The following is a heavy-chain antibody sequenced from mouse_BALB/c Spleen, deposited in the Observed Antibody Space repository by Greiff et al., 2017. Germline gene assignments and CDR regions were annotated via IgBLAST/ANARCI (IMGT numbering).Heavy chain of an antibody. Sequence: QVPLPQSGAELVRPGTSVKVSFKASGYAFTNYLIEWVKQRPGQGLEWIGVINPGSGGTNYNEKFKGKATITADTSSNTAYLQLSSLTSEDTAVYYCARINWYFDVWGAGTTVTVSS. CDR2: INPGSGGT. CDR1: GYAFTNYL. V-gene: IGHV1-54*02. J-gene: IGHJ1*01. D-gene: IGHD2-4*01. CDR3: ARINWYFDV.